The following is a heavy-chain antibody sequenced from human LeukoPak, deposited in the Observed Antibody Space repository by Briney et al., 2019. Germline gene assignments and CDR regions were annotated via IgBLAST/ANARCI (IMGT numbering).Heavy chain of an antibody. Sequence: QPGGSLRLSYAASGFTFSSHWMHWVRQAPGKGLVWVSRIKSDGITTNYADFVRGRFTISRDNAKNTLYLQINSLRAEDTAVYYCARGATYAYYFDFWGQGSLVTVSS. D-gene: IGHD1-26*01. CDR2: IKSDGITT. J-gene: IGHJ4*02. V-gene: IGHV3-74*01. CDR1: GFTFSSHW. CDR3: ARGATYAYYFDF.